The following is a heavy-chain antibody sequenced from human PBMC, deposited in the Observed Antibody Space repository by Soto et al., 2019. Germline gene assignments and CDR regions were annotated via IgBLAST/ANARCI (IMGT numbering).Heavy chain of an antibody. CDR1: GFTFSYYY. CDR3: ARVVRPSWGFDY. J-gene: IGHJ4*02. D-gene: IGHD3-16*01. Sequence: GGSLRLSCAASGFTFSYYYMSWIRQAPGNGLEWVSYISSSGNTIYYADSVKGRFTISRDNAKNSLYLQMNSLRAEDTAVYYCARVVRPSWGFDYWGQGTLVTVSS. CDR2: ISSSGNTI. V-gene: IGHV3-11*01.